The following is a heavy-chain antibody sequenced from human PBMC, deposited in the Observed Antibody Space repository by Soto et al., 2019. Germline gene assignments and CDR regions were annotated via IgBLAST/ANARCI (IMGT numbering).Heavy chain of an antibody. D-gene: IGHD1-1*01. CDR2: IYPGDSDT. J-gene: IGHJ3*02. CDR1: EFSFTTYW. Sequence: PGESLKISCKGSEFSFTTYWIAWVRQMPGEGLKWMGIIYPGDSDTRYSPSFQGQVTISADKSISTAYLQWSSLKASDTAMYYCARPLEQTAWGAFDIWGQGTMVTVSS. V-gene: IGHV5-51*01. CDR3: ARPLEQTAWGAFDI.